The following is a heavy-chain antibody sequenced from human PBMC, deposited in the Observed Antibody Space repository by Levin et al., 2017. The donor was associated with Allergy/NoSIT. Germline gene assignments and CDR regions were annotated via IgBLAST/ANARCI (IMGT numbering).Heavy chain of an antibody. V-gene: IGHV4-61*01. CDR2: IYYSGSA. Sequence: SQTLSLTCTVSGGSVTSGSHYWNWIRQPPGRGLEWIGYIYYSGSAQYNPSLKGRITMSVDTSKNLFSLKLSSVTAADTAVYYCARGSCGSTACLSNLYHFDHWGQGTLVTVSS. CDR3: ARGSCGSTACLSNLYHFDH. CDR1: GGSVTSGSHY. J-gene: IGHJ4*02. D-gene: IGHD2-2*01.